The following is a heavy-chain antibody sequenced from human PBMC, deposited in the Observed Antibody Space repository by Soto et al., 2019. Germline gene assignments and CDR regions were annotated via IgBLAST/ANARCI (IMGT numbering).Heavy chain of an antibody. V-gene: IGHV3-9*01. CDR2: ISWNSGSI. CDR1: GFTFDDYA. D-gene: IGHD6-13*01. J-gene: IGHJ3*02. CDR3: AKDIAAAKLAAFDI. Sequence: PGGSLRLSCAASGFTFDDYAMHWVRQAPGKGLEWVSGISWNSGSIGYADSVKGRFTISRDNAKNSLYLQMNSLRAEDTALYYCAKDIAAAKLAAFDIWGQGTMVTVSS.